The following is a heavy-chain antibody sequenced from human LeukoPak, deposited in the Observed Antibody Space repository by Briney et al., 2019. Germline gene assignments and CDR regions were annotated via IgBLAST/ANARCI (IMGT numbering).Heavy chain of an antibody. CDR1: GYTFTGYY. V-gene: IGHV1-2*02. CDR2: INPNSGGT. D-gene: IGHD3-3*01. Sequence: ASVKVSCKASGYTFTGYYMHWVRQAPGQGLEWMGWINPNSGGTNYAQKFQGRVTMTRDTSISTAYMELSRLRSDDTAVYYCVHYDFWSANPYYWGQGTLVTVSS. CDR3: VHYDFWSANPYY. J-gene: IGHJ4*02.